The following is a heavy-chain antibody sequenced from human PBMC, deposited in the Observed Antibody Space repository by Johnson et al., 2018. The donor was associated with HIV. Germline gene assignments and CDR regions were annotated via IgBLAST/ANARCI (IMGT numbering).Heavy chain of an antibody. CDR3: ARAYSDISGYYPHAFHV. J-gene: IGHJ3*01. CDR2: ISYDGSNT. V-gene: IGHV3-30*03. CDR1: GFTFFSYG. D-gene: IGHD3-22*01. Sequence: QVQLVESGGGLIQPGGSLRLSCAASGFTFFSYGMHWVRQAPGKGLEWVAVISYDGSNTYYVESVKGRFTISRDKSENTVYLQMNRLRAEDTAVYFCARAYSDISGYYPHAFHVWGQGTVVIVSS.